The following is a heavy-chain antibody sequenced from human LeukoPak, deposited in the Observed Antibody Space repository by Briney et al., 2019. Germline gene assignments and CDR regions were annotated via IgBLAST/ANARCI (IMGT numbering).Heavy chain of an antibody. D-gene: IGHD3-10*01. Sequence: SQTLSLTCIVSGDSVSSGTYYWTWLRQPAGKGLEWIGRIYTSGSTNYNPSLKSRVTISVDTSKNQFSLKLNSVTAADTAVYYCARGDYYGSGSYYNSAFDIWGQGTMVTVSS. CDR1: GDSVSSGTYY. J-gene: IGHJ3*02. V-gene: IGHV4-61*02. CDR2: IYTSGST. CDR3: ARGDYYGSGSYYNSAFDI.